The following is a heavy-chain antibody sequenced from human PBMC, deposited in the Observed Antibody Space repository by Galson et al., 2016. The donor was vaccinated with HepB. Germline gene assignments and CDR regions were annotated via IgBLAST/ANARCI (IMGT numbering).Heavy chain of an antibody. Sequence: SVKVSCKASGYTFSSYAIHWVRQAPGQRLEWMGWINTAKVNTHYSQKFQGRVIITRDTFASTAYMELSSLRSEDTAVYYCATTYGSGVTNWFDPWGQGTLVTVSS. D-gene: IGHD3-10*01. J-gene: IGHJ5*02. V-gene: IGHV1-3*04. CDR2: INTAKVNT. CDR3: ATTYGSGVTNWFDP. CDR1: GYTFSSYA.